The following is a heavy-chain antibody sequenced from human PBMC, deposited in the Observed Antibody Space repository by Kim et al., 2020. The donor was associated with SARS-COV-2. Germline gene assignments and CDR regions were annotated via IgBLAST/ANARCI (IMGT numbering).Heavy chain of an antibody. D-gene: IGHD2-2*01. V-gene: IGHV7-4-1*02. CDR3: ARGRYCSSTCCYGDYYYGMDV. J-gene: IGHJ6*02. CDR1: GYTFTSYA. CDR2: INTNTGNP. Sequence: ASVKVSCKASGYTFTSYAMNWVRQAPGQGLEWMGWINTNTGNPTYAQGFTGRFVFSLDTSVSTAYLQISSLKAEDTAVYYCARGRYCSSTCCYGDYYYGMDVWGQGTTVTVSS.